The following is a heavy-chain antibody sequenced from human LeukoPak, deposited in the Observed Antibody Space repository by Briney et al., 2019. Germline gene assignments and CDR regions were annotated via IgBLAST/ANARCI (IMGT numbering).Heavy chain of an antibody. D-gene: IGHD1-26*01. CDR3: VTEYYGSYNY. CDR2: VKSNTVGGTT. V-gene: IGHV3-15*01. Sequence: RTGGSLRLSCAASGFTFTDALMSWLRQAPGKGLEWVGHVKSNTVGGTTEYAAPVKGRFTISRDDSKNTVYLQMNSLETEDTALYYCVTEYYGSYNYWGQGALVTVSS. J-gene: IGHJ4*02. CDR1: GFTFTDAL.